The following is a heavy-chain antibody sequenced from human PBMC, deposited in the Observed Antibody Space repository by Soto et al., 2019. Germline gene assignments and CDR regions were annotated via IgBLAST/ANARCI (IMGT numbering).Heavy chain of an antibody. CDR3: ARDLGYCSSTSCYHPYYYYYYMDV. J-gene: IGHJ6*03. CDR2: TYYRSKWYN. CDR1: GDSVSSNSAA. Sequence: SQTLSLTCAISGDSVSSNSAAWNWIRQSPSRGLEWLGRTYYRSKWYNDYAVSVKGRITINPDTSKNQFSLQLNSVTPEDTAVYYCARDLGYCSSTSCYHPYYYYYYMDVWGKGTTVTVSS. D-gene: IGHD2-2*01. V-gene: IGHV6-1*01.